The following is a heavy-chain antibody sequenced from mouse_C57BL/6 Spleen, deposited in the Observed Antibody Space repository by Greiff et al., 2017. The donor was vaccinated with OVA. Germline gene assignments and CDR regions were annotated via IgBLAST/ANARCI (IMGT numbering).Heavy chain of an antibody. V-gene: IGHV1-61*01. J-gene: IGHJ2*01. CDR1: GYTFTSYW. Sequence: VKLLQPGAELVRPGSSVKLSCKASGYTFTSYWMDWVKQRPGQGLEWIGNIYPSDSETHYNQKFKDKATLTVDKSSSTAYMQLSSLTSEDSAVYYCARSGNWDGNFDYWGQGTTLTVSS. CDR3: ARSGNWDGNFDY. CDR2: IYPSDSET. D-gene: IGHD4-1*01.